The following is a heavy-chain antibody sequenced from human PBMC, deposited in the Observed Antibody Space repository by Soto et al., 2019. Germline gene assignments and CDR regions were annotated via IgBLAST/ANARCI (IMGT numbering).Heavy chain of an antibody. CDR1: GLNVRNNY. J-gene: IGHJ4*02. V-gene: IGHV3-53*01. Sequence: EVQLVESGGGLIQPGGSLRLSCEASGLNVRNNYMHWVHQAPGKGLEWVAVIYSTSATYYADSVKGRFTISSDDSDKTLFLQMNYLRLEDTAMYFCARGIVGATDFDNWGQGTLVTVSP. CDR3: ARGIVGATDFDN. D-gene: IGHD1-26*01. CDR2: IYSTSAT.